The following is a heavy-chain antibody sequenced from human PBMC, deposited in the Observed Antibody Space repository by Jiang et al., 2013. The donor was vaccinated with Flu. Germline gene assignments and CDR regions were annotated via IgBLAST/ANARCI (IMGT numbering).Heavy chain of an antibody. J-gene: IGHJ4*02. CDR2: IHHSGST. CDR3: TTNGYYSLDY. Sequence: TLSLTCVVSSASITNDNWWSWVRQTPGKGLEWIGEIHHSGSTNFNPSLSSRVTISVDKSKNQFSLRLSSVTAADTAVYYCTTNGYYSLDYWGLGTLVTVSS. V-gene: IGHV4-4*02. CDR1: SASITNDNW. D-gene: IGHD3-22*01.